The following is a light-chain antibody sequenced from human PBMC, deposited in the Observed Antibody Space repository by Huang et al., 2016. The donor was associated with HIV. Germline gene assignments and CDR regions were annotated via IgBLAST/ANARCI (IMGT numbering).Light chain of an antibody. CDR1: QGVSNN. CDR2: GAS. CDR3: QHYNNWPPWT. J-gene: IGKJ1*01. V-gene: IGKV3D-15*01. Sequence: EIVMTQSPATLSVSPGERVTLSCRASQGVSNNIAWYPQKPGQTPRLLIHGASTRTTGIAAKFSGRGSGTDFTLTITSLQPEDSAVYYCQHYNNWPPWTFGPGTQVEI.